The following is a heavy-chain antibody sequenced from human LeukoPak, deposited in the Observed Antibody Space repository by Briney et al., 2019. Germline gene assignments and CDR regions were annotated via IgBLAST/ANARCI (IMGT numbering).Heavy chain of an antibody. Sequence: SSETLSLTCTVSGGSISSYYWSWIRQPPGKGLEWIGYIYYSGSTNYNPSLKSRVTISLDTSKSQFPLKLTSVTAADTAVYYCARSGGYSSPQNYWGQGTLVTVSS. V-gene: IGHV4-59*01. CDR3: ARSGGYSSPQNY. CDR2: IYYSGST. D-gene: IGHD6-19*01. J-gene: IGHJ4*02. CDR1: GGSISSYY.